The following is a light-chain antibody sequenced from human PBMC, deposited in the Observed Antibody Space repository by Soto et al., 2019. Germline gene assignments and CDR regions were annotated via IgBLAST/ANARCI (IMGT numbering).Light chain of an antibody. Sequence: EIVMTQSPATLSVSPGERATLSCRASQSVRSSYLAWYQQKPGQPPRLLIYGASSRATGIPDRFSGSRSGTDFTLTITRLEPEDFAVYYCQQYSSSPGTFGQGTKVDIK. CDR2: GAS. V-gene: IGKV3-20*01. CDR1: QSVRSSY. J-gene: IGKJ1*01. CDR3: QQYSSSPGT.